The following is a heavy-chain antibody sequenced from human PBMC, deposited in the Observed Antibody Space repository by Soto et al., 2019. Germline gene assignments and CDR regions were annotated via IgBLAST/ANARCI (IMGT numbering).Heavy chain of an antibody. CDR2: IYYSGST. CDR3: AREIGYYFDY. Sequence: SETLSLTCTVSGGSISSYYWSWIRQPPGKGLEWIGYIYYSGSTNYNPSLKSRVTISVGTSKNHFSLKLSSLTVADTAVYYCAREIGYYFDYWGQGTLVTVSS. J-gene: IGHJ4*02. V-gene: IGHV4-59*01. D-gene: IGHD6-25*01. CDR1: GGSISSYY.